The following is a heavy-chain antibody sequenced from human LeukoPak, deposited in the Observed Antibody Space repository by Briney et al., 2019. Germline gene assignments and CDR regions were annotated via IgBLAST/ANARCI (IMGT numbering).Heavy chain of an antibody. CDR1: GFTFSSYG. CDR2: IWYGGSNK. D-gene: IGHD2-2*03. V-gene: IGHV3-33*01. Sequence: GRSLRLSCAASGFTFSSYGMHWVRQAPGKGLEWVAVIWYGGSNKYYADSVKGRFTISRDNSKNTLYLQMNSLRAEDTAVYYCARDGYCSSTSCAPGDYWGQGTLVTVSS. CDR3: ARDGYCSSTSCAPGDY. J-gene: IGHJ4*02.